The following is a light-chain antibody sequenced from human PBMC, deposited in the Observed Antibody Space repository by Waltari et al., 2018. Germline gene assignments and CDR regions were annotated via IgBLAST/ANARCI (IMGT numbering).Light chain of an antibody. J-gene: IGLJ2*01. CDR3: QAWDGRTVV. CDR2: QDS. V-gene: IGLV3-1*01. Sequence: SYELTQPPSLSVSPGQTATITCSGDKLGSKYACWYQQKSGRAPLLVLYQDSKRPSGIPERVAGSNSGNTATLIISGTQAMDEADYYCQAWDGRTVVFGGGTKVTVL. CDR1: KLGSKY.